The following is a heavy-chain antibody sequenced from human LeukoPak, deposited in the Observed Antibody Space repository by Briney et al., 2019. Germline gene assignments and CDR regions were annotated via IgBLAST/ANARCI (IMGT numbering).Heavy chain of an antibody. D-gene: IGHD2-21*02. CDR3: AKDRGDFPPYFDS. J-gene: IGHJ4*02. CDR1: GFTFNAYA. V-gene: IGHV3-30*02. Sequence: GGSLRLSCAASGFTFNAYAMHWVRQAPGKGLEWVSFIRKDGYDEKYANSVKGRFTISRDNAKNTVYLQLTSLRIEDTAVYYCAKDRGDFPPYFDSWGPGTLVTVFS. CDR2: IRKDGYDE.